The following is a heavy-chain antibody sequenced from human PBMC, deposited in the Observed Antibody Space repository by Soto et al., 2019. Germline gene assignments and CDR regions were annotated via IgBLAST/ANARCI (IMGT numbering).Heavy chain of an antibody. CDR1: GFTFSSYG. D-gene: IGHD3-10*02. CDR2: ISHDGSYQ. V-gene: IGHV3-30*18. J-gene: IGHJ6*02. CDR3: AKASVKNKHYYIRGMDA. Sequence: PGGSLRLSCAASGFTFSSYGMHWVRQAPGKGLEWVAVISHDGSYQYYADSVKGRFTVSRDNPRNTVSLQMNSLRDEDTAVYNWAKASVKNKHYYIRGMDAGGQGTTVTVSS.